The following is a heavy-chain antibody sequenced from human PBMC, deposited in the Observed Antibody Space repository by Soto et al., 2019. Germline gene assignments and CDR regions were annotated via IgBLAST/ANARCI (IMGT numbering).Heavy chain of an antibody. CDR1: GFSFAEYG. CDR2: ISWDSGDI. CDR3: AKVGGYCSTPTCYYFDS. D-gene: IGHD2-2*03. Sequence: EVQLVESGGGLVQPGRSLRLSCAASGFSFAEYGMHWVRQAPGKGPEWVSGISWDSGDIGYADSVKGRFTISRDNAKNSLYLQMNSLRAEDTALYYCAKVGGYCSTPTCYYFDSWGLGTLVTVSS. J-gene: IGHJ4*02. V-gene: IGHV3-9*01.